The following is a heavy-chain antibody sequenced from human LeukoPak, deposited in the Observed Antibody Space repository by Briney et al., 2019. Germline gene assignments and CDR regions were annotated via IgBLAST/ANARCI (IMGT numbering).Heavy chain of an antibody. V-gene: IGHV1-69*13. CDR1: GGTFSSYA. CDR2: IIPIFGTA. J-gene: IGHJ3*02. D-gene: IGHD7-27*01. Sequence: ASVKVSCKASGGTFSSYAISWVRQAPGQGLEWMGGIIPIFGTANYAQKFQGRVTITADESTRTAYMDLSSLRSEDTAVYYCARVWGSAFDIWGKGTMVTVSS. CDR3: ARVWGSAFDI.